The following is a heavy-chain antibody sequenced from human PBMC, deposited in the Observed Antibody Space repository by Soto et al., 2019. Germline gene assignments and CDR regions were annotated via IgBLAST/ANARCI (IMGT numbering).Heavy chain of an antibody. CDR3: ARSMEIRGSEKPDFYYYGMDV. CDR2: IIPIFGTA. Sequence: QVQLVQSGAEVKKPGSSVKVSCKASGGTFSSYASSWVRQAPGQGLEWMGGIIPIFGTANYAQKFQGRVTITADESTSTAYVELSSLRSEDTAVYYCARSMEIRGSEKPDFYYYGMDVWGQGTTVTVSS. V-gene: IGHV1-69*01. J-gene: IGHJ6*02. D-gene: IGHD5-12*01. CDR1: GGTFSSYA.